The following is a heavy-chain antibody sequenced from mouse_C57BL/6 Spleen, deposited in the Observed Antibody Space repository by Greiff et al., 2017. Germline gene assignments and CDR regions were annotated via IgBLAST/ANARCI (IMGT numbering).Heavy chain of an antibody. CDR3: AGSADSSGDYAMDY. J-gene: IGHJ4*01. D-gene: IGHD3-2*02. Sequence: VQLQQSGPELVKPGASVKISCKASGYAFSSSWMNWVKQRPGTGLEWIGWINPGDGDTNYNGKFKGKATLTADNSSSTAYMQLSSLTSEESAVYFCAGSADSSGDYAMDYWGQGTSVTVSS. CDR2: INPGDGDT. V-gene: IGHV1-82*01. CDR1: GYAFSSSW.